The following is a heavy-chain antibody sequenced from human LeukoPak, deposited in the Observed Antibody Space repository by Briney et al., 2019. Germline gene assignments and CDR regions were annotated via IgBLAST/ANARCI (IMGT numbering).Heavy chain of an antibody. CDR1: AFTFRTYW. CDR3: ARRGGRSSPLGY. D-gene: IGHD3-10*01. Sequence: PGGSLRLSCAASAFTFRTYWMSWVRQAPGKGLEWVANIKQDGSEIYYVDSVKGRFTISRDNAKNSLYLQMNSLRAEDTAVYYCARRGGRSSPLGYWGQGTLVTVSS. V-gene: IGHV3-7*01. J-gene: IGHJ4*02. CDR2: IKQDGSEI.